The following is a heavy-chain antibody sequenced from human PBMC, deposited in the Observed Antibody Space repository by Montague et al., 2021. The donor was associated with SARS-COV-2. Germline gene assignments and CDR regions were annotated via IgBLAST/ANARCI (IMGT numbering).Heavy chain of an antibody. J-gene: IGHJ6*02. CDR3: ARGSGCSGCSCCSEWYPHYYCGLDV. Sequence: SETLSLTCAVYGGSFSGYYWSWIRQPPGKGLEWIGEINHNGGTNYNPSLKSRVTISVDTSKNQFSLKLSSVTAADTAVYYCARGSGCSGCSCCSEWYPHYYCGLDVWGQGTTVTVSS. CDR2: INHNGGT. CDR1: GGSFSGYY. D-gene: IGHD2-15*01. V-gene: IGHV4-34*01.